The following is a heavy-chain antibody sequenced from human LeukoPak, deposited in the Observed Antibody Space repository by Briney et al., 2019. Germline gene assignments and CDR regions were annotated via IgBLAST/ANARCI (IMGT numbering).Heavy chain of an antibody. Sequence: ASVKVSCKASGYTFTSYGISWVRQAPGQGLEWMGWISAYNGNTNYAQKLQGRVTMTTDTSTSTAYMELRSLRPDDTAVYYCARGKNNWNDGGYYYYYMDVWGKGTTVTVSS. CDR1: GYTFTSYG. CDR2: ISAYNGNT. CDR3: ARGKNNWNDGGYYYYYMDV. J-gene: IGHJ6*03. D-gene: IGHD1-1*01. V-gene: IGHV1-18*01.